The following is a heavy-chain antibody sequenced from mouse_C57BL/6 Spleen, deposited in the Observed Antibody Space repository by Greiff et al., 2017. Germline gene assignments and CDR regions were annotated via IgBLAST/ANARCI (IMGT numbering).Heavy chain of an antibody. D-gene: IGHD1-1*01. V-gene: IGHV1-85*01. CDR3: ARKDYGSSSPFDY. CDR2: IYTSDGST. Sequence: QVQLQQSGPELVKPGASVKLSCKASGYTFTSYEINWVQQRPGQGLEWIGWIYTSDGSTKYNEKFKGNATLTVDTSSSTAYMELLSLTSEDSAVYFCARKDYGSSSPFDYWGQGTTLTVSS. CDR1: GYTFTSYE. J-gene: IGHJ2*01.